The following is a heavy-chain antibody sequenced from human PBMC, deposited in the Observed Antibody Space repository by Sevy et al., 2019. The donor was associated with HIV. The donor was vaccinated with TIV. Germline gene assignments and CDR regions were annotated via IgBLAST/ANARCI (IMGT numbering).Heavy chain of an antibody. D-gene: IGHD2-15*01. CDR1: GYTFDNYG. Sequence: ASVKVSCKASGYTFDNYGISWVRQAPGQGLKWMGWITAYNGNTNYAQNLQGRVTMTTDTSTGTAYMELTNLRTGDTAADYCASDRGWQLLPRGRDVWGQGTTVTVSS. CDR2: ITAYNGNT. CDR3: ASDRGWQLLPRGRDV. V-gene: IGHV1-18*01. J-gene: IGHJ6*02.